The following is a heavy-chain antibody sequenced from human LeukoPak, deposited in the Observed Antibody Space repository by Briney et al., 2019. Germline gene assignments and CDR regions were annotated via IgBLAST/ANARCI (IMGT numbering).Heavy chain of an antibody. CDR1: GYTFTGYY. J-gene: IGHJ4*02. CDR2: INPSGGTT. D-gene: IGHD6-13*01. CDR3: ARDRRDSSSWFRSGYFDS. V-gene: IGHV1-46*01. Sequence: ASVKVSCKASGYTFTGYYMHWVRQAPGQGLEWMGIINPSGGTTSYAQKFQGRVTMTRDTSTSTVYMELSSLRSGDTAVYYCARDRRDSSSWFRSGYFDSWGQGTLVTVSS.